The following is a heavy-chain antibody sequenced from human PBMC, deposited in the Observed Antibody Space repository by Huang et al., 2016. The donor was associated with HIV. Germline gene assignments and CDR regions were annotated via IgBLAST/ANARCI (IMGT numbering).Heavy chain of an antibody. CDR2: LNLRGLS. D-gene: IGHD2-21*02. CDR1: GGSLSAHY. V-gene: IGHV4-34*02. J-gene: IGHJ4*02. CDR3: ARPRMTATSSDSTWSFFDS. Sequence: QVQLQQWGAGLLKPSGALSLKCAVYGGSLSAHYWTWIRLSPGKRLEWIGELNLRGLSTYNPSLRGRVTMSVDMSKNQFSLNLTSLTAADTAVYYCARPRMTATSSDSTWSFFDSWGQGTLVIVSS.